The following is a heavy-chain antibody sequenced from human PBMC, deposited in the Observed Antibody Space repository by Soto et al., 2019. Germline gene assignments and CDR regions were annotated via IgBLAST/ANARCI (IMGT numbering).Heavy chain of an antibody. J-gene: IGHJ4*02. V-gene: IGHV2-5*02. CDR2: IYWDDDK. CDR1: GFSLSTSGVG. CDR3: AHTSCSGGSCYPLSDY. D-gene: IGHD2-15*01. Sequence: KESGPTLVKPTQTLTLTCTFSGFSLSTSGVGVGWIRQPPGKALEWLALIYWDDDKRYSPSLKSRLTITKDTSKNQVVLTMTNMDPVDTATYYCAHTSCSGGSCYPLSDYWGQGTLVTVSS.